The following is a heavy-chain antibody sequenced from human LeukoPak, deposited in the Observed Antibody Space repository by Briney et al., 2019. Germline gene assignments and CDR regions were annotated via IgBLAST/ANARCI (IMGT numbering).Heavy chain of an antibody. CDR3: ARDARTNWFDP. CDR2: IRQDGNEI. Sequence: PGGSLRLSCAASGFTFSSYWMSWVRQAPGKGLEWVANIRQDGNEIYYVDSVKGRFTISRDNAKNSLYLQMNSLRAEDTAVYYSARDARTNWFDPWGQGTLVTVSS. V-gene: IGHV3-7*01. J-gene: IGHJ5*02. CDR1: GFTFSSYW.